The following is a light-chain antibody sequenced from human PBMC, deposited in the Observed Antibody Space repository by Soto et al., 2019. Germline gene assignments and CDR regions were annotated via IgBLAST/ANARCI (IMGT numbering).Light chain of an antibody. J-gene: IGKJ1*01. CDR1: QFVTSSY. CDR3: QQYGSSPWT. CDR2: GAS. Sequence: EIVLTQSPGTLSLSPGERATLSCRASQFVTSSYLAWYQQKPGQAPRLLIYGASSRPSGIPDRFSGSGAGTDFTLSISRLEPEDFAVYYCQQYGSSPWTFGQGTKVEIK. V-gene: IGKV3-20*01.